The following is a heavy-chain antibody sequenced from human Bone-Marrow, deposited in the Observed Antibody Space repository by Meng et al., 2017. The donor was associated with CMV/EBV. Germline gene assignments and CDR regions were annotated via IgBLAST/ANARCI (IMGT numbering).Heavy chain of an antibody. CDR3: ARALQGIAVAGTWWFDP. Sequence: GTFSSYAISWVRQAPDQGLEWMGRIIPIFDTANYAQKFQGRVTITADESTSTAYMELSSLRSEDTAVYYCARALQGIAVAGTWWFDPWGQGTLVTVSS. D-gene: IGHD6-19*01. CDR2: IIPIFDTA. CDR1: GTFSSYA. V-gene: IGHV1-69*15. J-gene: IGHJ5*02.